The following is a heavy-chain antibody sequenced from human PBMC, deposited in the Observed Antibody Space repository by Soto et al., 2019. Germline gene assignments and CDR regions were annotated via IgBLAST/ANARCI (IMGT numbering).Heavy chain of an antibody. CDR3: ARAAVAFDAFDL. D-gene: IGHD2-15*01. J-gene: IGHJ3*01. CDR2: TYHRSKWYN. CDR1: GDSVSTNSAT. Sequence: QIQLQQSGPGLVKPSQTLSLTCVISGDSVSTNSATWNLIRQSPSRGLEWLGRTYHRSKWYNEYAVSVKSRIAIRPDTSKNLFSLQLSSVTPEDTAVYFCARAAVAFDAFDLWGQGTVVTVSS. V-gene: IGHV6-1*01.